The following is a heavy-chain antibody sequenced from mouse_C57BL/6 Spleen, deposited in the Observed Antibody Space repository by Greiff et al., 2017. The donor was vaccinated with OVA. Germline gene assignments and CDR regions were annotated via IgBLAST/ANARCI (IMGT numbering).Heavy chain of an antibody. CDR1: GYAFTNYL. J-gene: IGHJ2*01. Sequence: QVQLQQSGAELVRPGTSVKVSCKASGYAFTNYLIEWVKQRPGQGLEWIGVINPGSGGTNYNEKFKGKATLTADKSSSTAYMQLSSLTSEDSAVYFCSREGGYSNYLGYWGQSTTLTVSS. V-gene: IGHV1-54*01. D-gene: IGHD2-5*01. CDR3: SREGGYSNYLGY. CDR2: INPGSGGT.